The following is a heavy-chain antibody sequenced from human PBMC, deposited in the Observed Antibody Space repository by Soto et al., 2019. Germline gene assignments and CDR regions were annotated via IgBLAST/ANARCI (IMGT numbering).Heavy chain of an antibody. D-gene: IGHD5-18*01. CDR1: GGSISSGGYY. CDR3: ARGNSYGYNWFDP. V-gene: IGHV4-31*03. CDR2: IYYSGST. J-gene: IGHJ5*02. Sequence: SETLSLTCTVSGGSISSGGYYWSWIRQHPGKGLEWIGYIYYSGSTYYNPSLKSRVTISVDTSKDQFSLKLSSVTAADTAVYYCARGNSYGYNWFDPWGQGTLVTVSS.